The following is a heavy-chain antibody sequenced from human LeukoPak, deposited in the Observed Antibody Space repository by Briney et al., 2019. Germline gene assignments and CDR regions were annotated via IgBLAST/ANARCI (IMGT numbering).Heavy chain of an antibody. V-gene: IGHV3-20*04. J-gene: IGHJ4*02. CDR3: ARQNKNDYIWGNYRTNYFDY. D-gene: IGHD3-16*02. Sequence: PGGSLRLSCAASGFTFDDYGLRWVRQARGKGMEWGSGINWNGGSTVYADSVKGGFTIYRENDENSLYLQMNSLRAEDTALYYCARQNKNDYIWGNYRTNYFDYWGQGTLVTVSS. CDR2: INWNGGST. CDR1: GFTFDDYG.